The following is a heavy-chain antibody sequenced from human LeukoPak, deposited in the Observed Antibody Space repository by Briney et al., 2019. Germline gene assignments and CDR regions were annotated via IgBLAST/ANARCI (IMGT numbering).Heavy chain of an antibody. J-gene: IGHJ4*02. CDR3: AKANWVSNADAVW. CDR2: MKGGGET. CDR1: GFSFSNYA. D-gene: IGHD1-1*01. V-gene: IGHV3-23*01. Sequence: GGSLRISCAASGFSFSNYALSWVRQAPARGPEWVSSMKGGGETFYADSVKGRFTLSRDDSRNTVYLQLNNLRVEDTAIYYCAKANWVSNADAVWWGQGTQVTVSS.